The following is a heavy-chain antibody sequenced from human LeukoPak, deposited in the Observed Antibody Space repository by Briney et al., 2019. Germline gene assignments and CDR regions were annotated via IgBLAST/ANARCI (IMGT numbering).Heavy chain of an antibody. V-gene: IGHV1-18*01. Sequence: APVKVSCKASGYTFTSYGISWVRQAPGQGLEWMGWISAYNGNTNYAQKLQGRVTMTTDTSTSTAYMELRSLRSDDTAVYYCARQIIVVVPAAIDYGMDVWGQGTTVTVSS. CDR3: ARQIIVVVPAAIDYGMDV. CDR2: ISAYNGNT. D-gene: IGHD2-2*01. J-gene: IGHJ6*02. CDR1: GYTFTSYG.